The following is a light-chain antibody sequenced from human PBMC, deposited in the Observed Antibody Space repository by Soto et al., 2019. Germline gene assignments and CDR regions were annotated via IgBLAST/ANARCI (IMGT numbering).Light chain of an antibody. CDR2: AAS. CDR1: QGISSW. CDR3: QQGNRFPHT. V-gene: IGKV1D-12*01. Sequence: DIQMTQSPSSVSASVGDRVTITCRASQGISSWLAWYQQKPGEAPKLLIYAASTLQNGVPSRFRGSRSGTDFNLTINSLQPEDFATYECQQGNRFPHTVRQGTLLEIK. J-gene: IGKJ5*01.